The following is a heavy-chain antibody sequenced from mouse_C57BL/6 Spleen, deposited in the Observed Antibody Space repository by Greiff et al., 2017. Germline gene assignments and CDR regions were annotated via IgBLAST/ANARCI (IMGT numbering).Heavy chain of an antibody. J-gene: IGHJ2*01. CDR1: GYTFTSYW. Sequence: VQLQQPGAELVMPGASVKLSCKASGYTFTSYWMHWVKQRPGQGLEWIGEIDPSASYTNYNQKFKGKSTLTVDKSSSTAYMQLSSLTSEDSAVYYCARRMAEDYFDYWGQGTTLTVSS. V-gene: IGHV1-69*01. CDR2: IDPSASYT. CDR3: ARRMAEDYFDY.